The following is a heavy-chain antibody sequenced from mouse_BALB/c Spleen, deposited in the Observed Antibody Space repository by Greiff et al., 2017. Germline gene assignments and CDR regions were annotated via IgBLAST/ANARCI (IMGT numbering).Heavy chain of an antibody. J-gene: IGHJ2*01. CDR1: GFTFSDYY. D-gene: IGHD6-2*01. Sequence: DVHLVESGGGLVKPGGSLKLSCAASGFTFSDYYMYWVRQTPEKRLEWVATISDGGSYTYYPDSVKGRFTISRDNAKNNLYLQMSSLKSEDTAMYYCARGGSPHYFDYWGQGTTLTVSS. CDR3: ARGGSPHYFDY. V-gene: IGHV5-4*02. CDR2: ISDGGSYT.